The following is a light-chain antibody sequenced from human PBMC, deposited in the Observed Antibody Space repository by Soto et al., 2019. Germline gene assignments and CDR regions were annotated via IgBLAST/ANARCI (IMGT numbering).Light chain of an antibody. Sequence: DIQMTQSPSTLSAFVGDRVTITCRASQTISTSLAWYQQKPGKAPKLLIYLASTLQSGVPARFSGSGSATEFTLYICSLQPDDFATYYCQQYGTSSRTFGQGTKVEIK. J-gene: IGKJ1*01. CDR3: QQYGTSSRT. CDR1: QTISTS. CDR2: LAS. V-gene: IGKV1-5*03.